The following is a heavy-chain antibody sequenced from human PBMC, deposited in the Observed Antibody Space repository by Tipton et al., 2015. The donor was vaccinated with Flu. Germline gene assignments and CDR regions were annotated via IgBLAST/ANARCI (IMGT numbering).Heavy chain of an antibody. Sequence: MQLVQSGAEVKKPGESLKISCKTSGFNFNTYWNGWVRQMPGKGLEWMGLIYPADSDTRYSPSFQGQVTISVDKSITTAYLQWSSLKASDIAFYYCSRQRDGYNDFDYWGQGSPVSVSS. D-gene: IGHD5-24*01. V-gene: IGHV5-51*01. CDR3: SRQRDGYNDFDY. CDR2: IYPADSDT. J-gene: IGHJ4*02. CDR1: GFNFNTYW.